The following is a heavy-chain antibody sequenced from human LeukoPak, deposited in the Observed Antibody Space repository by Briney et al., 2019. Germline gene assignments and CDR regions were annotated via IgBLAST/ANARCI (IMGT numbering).Heavy chain of an antibody. Sequence: GGSLRLSCAASGFTFDDYGMSWVRQAPGKGLEWVSVIYSGGSTYYADSVEGRFTISRHNSKNTLYLQMNSLRAEDTAVYYCASTRYSYGYYYYYGMDVWGQGTTVTVSS. V-gene: IGHV3-53*04. J-gene: IGHJ6*02. CDR2: IYSGGST. D-gene: IGHD5-18*01. CDR1: GFTFDDYG. CDR3: ASTRYSYGYYYYYGMDV.